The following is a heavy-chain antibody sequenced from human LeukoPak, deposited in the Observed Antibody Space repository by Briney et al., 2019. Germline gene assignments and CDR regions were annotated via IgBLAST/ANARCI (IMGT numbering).Heavy chain of an antibody. CDR2: IKHSAST. J-gene: IGHJ5*02. V-gene: IGHV4-34*01. D-gene: IGHD3-3*01. CDR1: GGSFSGYY. Sequence: SETLSLTCAVYGGSFSGYYWNGIGQPPGNGLKWIGEIKHSASTNYNPALKSRVTISVDTSKNQFSLKLSSVTAADTAVYYCASFTIFDPWGQGTLVTVSS. CDR3: ASFTIFDP.